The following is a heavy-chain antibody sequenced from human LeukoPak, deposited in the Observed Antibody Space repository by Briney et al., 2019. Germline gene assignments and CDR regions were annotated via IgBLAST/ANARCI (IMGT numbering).Heavy chain of an antibody. V-gene: IGHV3-48*01. J-gene: IGHJ6*03. CDR3: ARDSYYDFWSGYYVYYMDV. CDR2: ISSSSSTI. Sequence: GGSLRLSCAASGFTFSSYSMNWVRQAPGKGLEWVSYISSSSSTIYYADSVKGRFTISRDNAKNSLYLQMNSLRAEDTAVYYCARDSYYDFWSGYYVYYMDVWGKGTTVTVPS. D-gene: IGHD3-3*01. CDR1: GFTFSSYS.